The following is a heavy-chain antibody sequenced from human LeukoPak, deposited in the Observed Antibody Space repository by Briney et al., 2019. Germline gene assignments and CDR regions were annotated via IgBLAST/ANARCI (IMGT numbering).Heavy chain of an antibody. V-gene: IGHV4-34*01. CDR2: INHSGST. CDR3: ARDFRYCSGGSCYASYYFDY. Sequence: SSETLSLTCAVYGGSFSGYYWSWIRQPPGKGLEWIGEINHSGSTNYNPSLKSRVTISVDTSKNQFSPKLSSVTAADTAVYYCARDFRYCSGGSCYASYYFDYWGQGTLVTVSS. D-gene: IGHD2-15*01. CDR1: GGSFSGYY. J-gene: IGHJ4*02.